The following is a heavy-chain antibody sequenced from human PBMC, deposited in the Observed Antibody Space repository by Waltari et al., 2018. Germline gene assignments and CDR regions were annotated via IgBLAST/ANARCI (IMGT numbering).Heavy chain of an antibody. CDR2: IYSSGST. Sequence: QVQLQESGPGLVKPSETLSLTCTLSGGSINNYYWTWIRQPAGKGLEWIGRIYSSGSTTTDNPSLKSRVSRALDESKNQFFLRLTSVTAADTAVYFCARVRAIAAGTASYYYALDVGGQGTTVTVSS. V-gene: IGHV4-4*07. D-gene: IGHD6-13*01. CDR1: GGSINNYY. CDR3: ARVRAIAAGTASYYYALDV. J-gene: IGHJ6*02.